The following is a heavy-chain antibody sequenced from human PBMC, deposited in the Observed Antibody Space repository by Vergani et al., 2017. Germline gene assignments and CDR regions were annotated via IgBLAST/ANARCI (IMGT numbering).Heavy chain of an antibody. V-gene: IGHV3-30*18. D-gene: IGHD3-10*01. J-gene: IGHJ6*03. CDR1: GFSFSSHP. CDR3: AKAGAVTAGSLQYNYCMDV. Sequence: QVQLAESGGGRVQPGRSLRLSCAASGFSFSSHPIHWVRQAPGKGLEWVAVISNDGSKKYYADSVKGRFTSSRDNSKNTLDLQMNSLRTQDTAVYYCAKAGAVTAGSLQYNYCMDVWGKGTTVTVSS. CDR2: ISNDGSKK.